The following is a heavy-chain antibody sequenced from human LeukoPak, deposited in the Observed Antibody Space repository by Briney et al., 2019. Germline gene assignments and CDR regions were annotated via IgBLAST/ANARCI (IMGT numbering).Heavy chain of an antibody. V-gene: IGHV1-46*01. CDR2: INPSGGST. D-gene: IGHD1-26*01. J-gene: IGHJ4*02. CDR1: GYTFTSYY. Sequence: ASVKVSCKASGYTFTSYYMHWVRQAPGQGLEWMGIINPSGGSTSYAQKFQGRVTMTRDTSTSTVYMELGSLRSEDTAVYYCATEGQGSYTDYWSQGTLVTVSS. CDR3: ATEGQGSYTDY.